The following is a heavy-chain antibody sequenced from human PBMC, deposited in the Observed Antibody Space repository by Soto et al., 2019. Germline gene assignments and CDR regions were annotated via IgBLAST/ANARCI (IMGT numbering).Heavy chain of an antibody. J-gene: IGHJ4*02. Sequence: GGSLRISCAASGFGFDEYGMSWVRQAPGKGLEWVSVIYSGGSTYYADSVKGRFTISRHNSKNTLYLQMNSLRAEDTAVYYFSRVNWGWGYYFDYCGQGSLVTVSS. D-gene: IGHD7-27*01. CDR3: SRVNWGWGYYFDY. CDR2: IYSGGST. V-gene: IGHV3-53*04. CDR1: GFGFDEYG.